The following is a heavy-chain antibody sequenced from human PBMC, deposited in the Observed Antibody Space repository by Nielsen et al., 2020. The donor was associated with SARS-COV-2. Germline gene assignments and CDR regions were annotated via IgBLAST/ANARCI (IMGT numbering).Heavy chain of an antibody. CDR3: ARGIRPASGLFGAVSTNYYSYTMDV. V-gene: IGHV1-69*06. D-gene: IGHD3-3*01. CDR1: GGTFSNYA. Sequence: SVKVSCKTSGGTFSNYALSWVRQAPAQGLEWMGGIIPLFVTPNYAQKFEGRVTITADKSTSTAYMELSSLRSEDTAVYYCARGIRPASGLFGAVSTNYYSYTMDVWGQGTTVTVSS. J-gene: IGHJ6*02. CDR2: IIPLFVTP.